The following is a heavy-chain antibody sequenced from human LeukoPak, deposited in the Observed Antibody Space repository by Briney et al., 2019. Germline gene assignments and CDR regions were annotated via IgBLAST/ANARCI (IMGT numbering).Heavy chain of an antibody. V-gene: IGHV3-21*01. Sequence: PGGSLRLSCTASGFTFSSYSMNWVRQAPGKGLEWVSSISSSSSYIYYADSVKGRFTISRDNAKNSLYLQMNSLRAEDTAVYYCARDLSLVVAGDAFDIWGQGTMVTVSS. CDR3: ARDLSLVVAGDAFDI. J-gene: IGHJ3*02. CDR1: GFTFSSYS. CDR2: ISSSSSYI.